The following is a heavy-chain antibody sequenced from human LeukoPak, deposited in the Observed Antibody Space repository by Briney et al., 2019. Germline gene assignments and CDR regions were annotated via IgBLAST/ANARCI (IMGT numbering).Heavy chain of an antibody. CDR2: IKSDGST. V-gene: IGHV3-74*01. Sequence: GGSLRLSCAASGFTFSRYWMHWVRQAPGKGLVWVSRIKSDGSTNYADSVKGRFTISRDNAKNTVSLQMNSLRAEDTGVYYCARAPAEIGGYYPEYFRHWGQGALVTVSS. CDR3: ARAPAEIGGYYPEYFRH. D-gene: IGHD3-22*01. CDR1: GFTFSRYW. J-gene: IGHJ1*01.